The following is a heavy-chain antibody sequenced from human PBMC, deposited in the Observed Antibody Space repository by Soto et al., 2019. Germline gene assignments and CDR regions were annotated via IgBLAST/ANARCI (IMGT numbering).Heavy chain of an antibody. J-gene: IGHJ5*02. D-gene: IGHD3-10*01. Sequence: PSQTLSLTCAISGDSVSSNSAAWNWIRQSPSRGLEWLGRTYYRSKWYNDYAVSVKSRITINPDTSKNQFSLQLNSVTPEDTAVYYCARVGPGYYYGSGSNWFDPWGQGTLVTLS. CDR3: ARVGPGYYYGSGSNWFDP. CDR2: TYYRSKWYN. V-gene: IGHV6-1*01. CDR1: GDSVSSNSAA.